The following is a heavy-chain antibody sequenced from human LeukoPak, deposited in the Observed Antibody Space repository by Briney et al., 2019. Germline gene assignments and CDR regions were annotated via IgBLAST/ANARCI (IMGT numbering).Heavy chain of an antibody. CDR2: INPNSGGT. CDR1: GYTFTGYY. V-gene: IGHV1-2*02. J-gene: IGHJ4*02. Sequence: ASVKVSCKASGYTFTGYYMHWVRQAPGQGLEWMGWINPNSGGTNYAQKFQGRDTMTRDTSISTAYMELSRLRSDDTAVYYCATYSGSYSSDFDYWGQGTLVTVSS. CDR3: ATYSGSYSSDFDY. D-gene: IGHD1-26*01.